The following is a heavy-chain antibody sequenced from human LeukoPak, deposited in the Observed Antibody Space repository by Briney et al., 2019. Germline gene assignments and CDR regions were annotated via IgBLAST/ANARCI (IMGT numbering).Heavy chain of an antibody. Sequence: GGSLRLSCAASGFSNYAMAWVRQAPGKGLEWVSAISGDGSATYYGNSVEGRFTISRDSSKNTLYLQINSLRAEDTAVFYCAKYWGSSYNYAPFDSWGQGTLVTVSS. CDR1: GFSNYA. CDR2: ISGDGSAT. V-gene: IGHV3-23*01. D-gene: IGHD3-10*01. J-gene: IGHJ4*02. CDR3: AKYWGSSYNYAPFDS.